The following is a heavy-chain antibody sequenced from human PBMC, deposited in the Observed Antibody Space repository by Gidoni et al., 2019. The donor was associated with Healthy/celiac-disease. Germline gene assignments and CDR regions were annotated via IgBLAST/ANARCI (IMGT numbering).Heavy chain of an antibody. V-gene: IGHV1-2*02. D-gene: IGHD2-2*01. CDR1: GYPFTGYY. CDR2: INPNSGGT. Sequence: QVQLVQSGAEVKKPGASVKVSCKASGYPFTGYYMHWIRQAPGQGLEWMGWINPNSGGTNYAQKFQGRVTMTRDTSISTAYMELSRLRSDDTAVYYCARQRCSSTSCYDAFDIWGQGTMVTVSS. CDR3: ARQRCSSTSCYDAFDI. J-gene: IGHJ3*02.